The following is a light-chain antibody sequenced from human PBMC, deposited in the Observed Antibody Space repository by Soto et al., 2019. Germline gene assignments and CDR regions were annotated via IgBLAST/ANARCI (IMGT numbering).Light chain of an antibody. V-gene: IGKV2-28*01. CDR1: QSLLHSNGYNY. J-gene: IGKJ1*01. CDR2: LGS. CDR3: MQALRTQWT. Sequence: DIVMTQSPLSLPVTPGEPASISCRSSQSLLHSNGYNYLDWYLQKPGQSPQLLIYLGSNRASGVPDRFSGSGSGTDFTLSISTVEAGDVGVYYCMQALRTQWTFGQGTKVDIK.